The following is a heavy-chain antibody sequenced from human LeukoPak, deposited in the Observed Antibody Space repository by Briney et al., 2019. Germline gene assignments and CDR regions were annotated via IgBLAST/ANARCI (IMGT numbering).Heavy chain of an antibody. J-gene: IGHJ4*02. CDR3: AREKDVLRFLEWLFGFDY. V-gene: IGHV3-7*01. CDR2: IKQDGSEK. Sequence: PGGSLRLSCAASGFTFSSYWMSWVRQAPGKGLEWVANIKQDGSEKYYVDSVKGRFTISRDNAKNSLYLQMNSLRAEDTAVYYCAREKDVLRFLEWLFGFDYWGQGELVTVSS. D-gene: IGHD3-3*01. CDR1: GFTFSSYW.